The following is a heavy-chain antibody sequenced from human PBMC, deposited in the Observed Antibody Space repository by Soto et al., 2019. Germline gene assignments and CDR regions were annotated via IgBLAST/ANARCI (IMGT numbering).Heavy chain of an antibody. CDR2: IIPIFGTA. D-gene: IGHD5-12*01. J-gene: IGHJ6*02. V-gene: IGHV1-69*01. CDR1: GGTFSSYG. CDR3: ARDRRDIVATITGYYYYGMDV. Sequence: QVQLVQSGAEVKKPGSSVKVSCKASGGTFSSYGISWVRQAPGQGLEWMGGIIPIFGTANYAQKFQGRVTITADESTSTAYMELSSLRSEDTAVYYCARDRRDIVATITGYYYYGMDVWGQGTTVTVSS.